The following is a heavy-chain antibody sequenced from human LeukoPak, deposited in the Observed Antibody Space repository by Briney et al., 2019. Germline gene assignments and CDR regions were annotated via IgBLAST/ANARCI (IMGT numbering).Heavy chain of an antibody. CDR2: INHSGST. J-gene: IGHJ5*02. V-gene: IGHV4-34*01. D-gene: IGHD3-10*01. Sequence: SETLSLTCAVYGGSFSGYYWSWIRQPPGKELEWIGEINHSGSTNYNPSLKSRVTISVDTSKNQFSLKLSSVTAADTAVYYCARGRWRGNWFDPWGQGTLVTVSS. CDR1: GGSFSGYY. CDR3: ARGRWRGNWFDP.